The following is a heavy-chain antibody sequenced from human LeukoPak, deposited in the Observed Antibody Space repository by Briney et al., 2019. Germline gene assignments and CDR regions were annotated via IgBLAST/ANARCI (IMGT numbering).Heavy chain of an antibody. CDR3: ATFIIGPTIDY. Sequence: PGGSLRLSRAASGFTFRSYEMNWVRQAPGKGLEWVSYISGSGSTIYYADSVKGRFTISRDNAKNSLYLQINSLRAGDTAVYYCATFIIGPTIDYWGQGTLVTVSS. D-gene: IGHD3-10*01. V-gene: IGHV3-48*03. J-gene: IGHJ4*02. CDR2: ISGSGSTI. CDR1: GFTFRSYE.